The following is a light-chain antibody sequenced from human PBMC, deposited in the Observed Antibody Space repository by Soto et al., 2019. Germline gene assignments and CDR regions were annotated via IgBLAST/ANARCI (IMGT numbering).Light chain of an antibody. CDR1: SGHSSYA. V-gene: IGLV4-69*01. CDR3: QTCGTGFWV. J-gene: IGLJ3*02. Sequence: QLVLTQSPSASASLGASVKLTCTLSSGHSSYAIAWHQQQPEKGPRYLMKLNSDGSHSKGDGIPDRCSGSSSGAERYLTSSSLQAEDEADYYCQTCGTGFWVFGGGTKLTVL. CDR2: LNSDGSH.